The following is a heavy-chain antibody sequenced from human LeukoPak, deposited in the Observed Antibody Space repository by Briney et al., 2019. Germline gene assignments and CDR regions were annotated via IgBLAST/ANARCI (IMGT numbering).Heavy chain of an antibody. CDR2: ISSSSSYI. Sequence: GASLRLSCAASGFTFSSYSMNWVRQAPGKGLEWVSSISSSSSYIYYADSVKGRFTISRDNTKNSLYLQMNSLRAEDTAVYYCARDMISSAPENWFDPWGQGTLVTVSS. CDR3: ARDMISSAPENWFDP. V-gene: IGHV3-21*01. J-gene: IGHJ5*02. CDR1: GFTFSSYS. D-gene: IGHD3-16*01.